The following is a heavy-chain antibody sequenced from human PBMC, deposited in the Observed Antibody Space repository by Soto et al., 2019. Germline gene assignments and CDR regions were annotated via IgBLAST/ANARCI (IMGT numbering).Heavy chain of an antibody. CDR1: GGSLAYIGGRC. CDR3: ARQGFGVLHGLVDV. Sequence: ASETMCVRRSVAGGSLAYIGGRCCSWFQLPPGKGLEWTGYISDIAYTSYNPSLKGRVSISVDTSKNQFSLTLTSVTAADTAVYYCARQGFGVLHGLVDVWGQGTTVTAP. V-gene: IGHV4-61*08. J-gene: IGHJ6*02. D-gene: IGHD3-10*01. CDR2: ISDIAYT.